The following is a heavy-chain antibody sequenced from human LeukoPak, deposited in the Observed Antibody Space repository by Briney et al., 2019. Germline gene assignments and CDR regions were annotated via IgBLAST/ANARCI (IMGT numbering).Heavy chain of an antibody. D-gene: IGHD3-3*01. Sequence: PGGSLRLSCAASGFTFSSYEMNWVRQAPGKGLEWVSYISSSGSTIYYADSVKGRFTISRDNSRDTLYLEMNSLRSEDTAVYYCAKALFAGRRRQGDFDYWGQGTLVTVSS. CDR2: ISSSGSTI. V-gene: IGHV3-48*03. CDR3: AKALFAGRRRQGDFDY. J-gene: IGHJ4*02. CDR1: GFTFSSYE.